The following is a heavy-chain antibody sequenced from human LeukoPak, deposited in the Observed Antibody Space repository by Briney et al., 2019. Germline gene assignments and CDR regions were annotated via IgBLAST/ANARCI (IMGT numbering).Heavy chain of an antibody. CDR1: GFIFDNYA. V-gene: IGHV3-9*01. CDR2: ISWNSGTI. D-gene: IGHD6-19*01. J-gene: IGHJ4*02. CDR3: AKDNRRHYTSGPNPDSLH. Sequence: GVSLRLSCTGSGFIFDNYAMHWVRQPPGKGLEWVSGISWNSGTIDYADSVRGRFTISRDNAKNSLYLQMDSLRVEDTAFYYCAKDNRRHYTSGPNPDSLHWGQGALVTVSS.